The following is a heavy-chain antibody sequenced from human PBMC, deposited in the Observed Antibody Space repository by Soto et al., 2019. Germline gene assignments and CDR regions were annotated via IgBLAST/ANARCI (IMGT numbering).Heavy chain of an antibody. V-gene: IGHV3-11*01. D-gene: IGHD3-9*01. Sequence: GGSLRLSCAASGFTFSDYYMSWIRQAPGKGLEWVSYISSSGSTIYYADSVKGRFTISRDNAKNSLYLQMNSLRAEDTAVYYCARKGDFDWPDDAFDIWGQGTMVTVSS. CDR1: GFTFSDYY. J-gene: IGHJ3*02. CDR2: ISSSGSTI. CDR3: ARKGDFDWPDDAFDI.